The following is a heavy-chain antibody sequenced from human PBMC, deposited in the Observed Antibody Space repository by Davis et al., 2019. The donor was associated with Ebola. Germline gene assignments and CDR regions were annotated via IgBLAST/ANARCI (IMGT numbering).Heavy chain of an antibody. J-gene: IGHJ4*02. CDR1: GFTFSSYW. V-gene: IGHV3-74*01. CDR3: GRGNGQNYGTFIDY. D-gene: IGHD1-7*01. CDR2: INIDGSRT. Sequence: GESLKISCAASGFTFSSYWMHWVRQAPGKGLVWVSRINIDGSRTNYADSVKGRFTISRDNAKNTLYLQMNSLRAEDTAIYYCGRGNGQNYGTFIDYWGQGTLVTVSS.